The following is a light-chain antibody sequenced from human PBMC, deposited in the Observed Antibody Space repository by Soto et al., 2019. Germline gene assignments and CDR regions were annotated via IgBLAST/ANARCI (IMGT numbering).Light chain of an antibody. CDR2: QDS. Sequence: SYELTQPPSVSVSPGQTASITCSGEKLGDKYACWYQQKPGQSPVLVIYQDSKRPSGIPERFSGSNSGNTATLTISGTQAMAEADYYCHAWDISTVVFGGGTKLTVL. V-gene: IGLV3-1*01. CDR3: HAWDISTVV. J-gene: IGLJ2*01. CDR1: KLGDKY.